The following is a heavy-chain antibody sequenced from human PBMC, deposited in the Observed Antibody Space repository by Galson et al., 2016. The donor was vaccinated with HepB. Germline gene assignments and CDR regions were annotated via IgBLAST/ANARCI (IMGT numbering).Heavy chain of an antibody. CDR3: ATDNLAYCGADCYS. V-gene: IGHV3-23*01. Sequence: SCAASGFTFSSYAMMWVRQTPGKGLEWVSSISGSGRITYSADSVRGRFTISRDNSKSTPYLRMNSLRAEDTAVYYCATDNLAYCGADCYSWGQGTRVTVSS. D-gene: IGHD2-21*02. CDR2: ISGSGRIT. CDR1: GFTFSSYA. J-gene: IGHJ5*02.